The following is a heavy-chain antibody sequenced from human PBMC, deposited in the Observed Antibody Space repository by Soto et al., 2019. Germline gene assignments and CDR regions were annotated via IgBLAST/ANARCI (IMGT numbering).Heavy chain of an antibody. CDR3: ARDDGLVVLDY. V-gene: IGHV3-21*06. D-gene: IGHD2-15*01. Sequence: EVQLVESGGGLVKPGGSLRLSCAASGFAFSSYSMNWVRQAPGKGLEWVAFITIRSSYIYYADSVRGRFTISRDNAKNSLYLQMDGLRAEDTAVYYCARDDGLVVLDYWGQGTLVTVSS. CDR1: GFAFSSYS. CDR2: ITIRSSYI. J-gene: IGHJ4*02.